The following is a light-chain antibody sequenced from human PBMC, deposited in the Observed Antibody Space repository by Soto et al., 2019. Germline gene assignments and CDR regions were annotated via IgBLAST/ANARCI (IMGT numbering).Light chain of an antibody. J-gene: IGKJ5*01. Sequence: EIVMTQSPVTLSVSPGERVTLSCRASQSFSNNVAWYQQKSGHAPRLLIYGASTRVTGIPARFSGSGSGTEFTLTIGTLQSEAFAIYYCQQYDHCPPFTFGQGTRLAIK. CDR3: QQYDHCPPFT. CDR1: QSFSNN. V-gene: IGKV3-15*01. CDR2: GAS.